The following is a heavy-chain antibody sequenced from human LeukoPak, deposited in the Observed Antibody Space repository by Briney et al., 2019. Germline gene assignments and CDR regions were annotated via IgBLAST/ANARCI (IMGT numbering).Heavy chain of an antibody. V-gene: IGHV4-59*01. CDR2: IYYSGSN. D-gene: IGHD2-21*02. Sequence: SETLSLTCTVSGVSMSSYYWSWIRQPPGKGLEWIGYIYYSGSNKYNPSLKSRVAISIDTSKNQFSLKLNSVTTADTAVYYCARSLPWPCGGDCWGAFDLWGQGTLVPVSS. CDR3: ARSLPWPCGGDCWGAFDL. CDR1: GVSMSSYY. J-gene: IGHJ3*01.